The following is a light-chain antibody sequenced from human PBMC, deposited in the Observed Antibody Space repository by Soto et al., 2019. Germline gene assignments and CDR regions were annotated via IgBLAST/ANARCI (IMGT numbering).Light chain of an antibody. Sequence: QSALTQPASVSGSPGQSITISCTGTSSDVGGYDFVSWYRQYPGQAPKILIYEVTHRPSGVPDRFSGSKSGNTASLTISGRQSDGEADYYCSSYTTTSSPDFGPGTKVTVL. CDR2: EVT. V-gene: IGLV2-14*01. CDR1: SSDVGGYDF. CDR3: SSYTTTSSPD. J-gene: IGLJ1*01.